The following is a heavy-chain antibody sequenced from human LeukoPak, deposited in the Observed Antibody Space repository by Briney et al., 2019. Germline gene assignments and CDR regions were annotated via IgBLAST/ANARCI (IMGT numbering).Heavy chain of an antibody. D-gene: IGHD3-22*01. J-gene: IGHJ3*02. CDR2: IYYSGST. V-gene: IGHV4-59*01. CDR3: ARLSSGHSGDAFDI. CDR1: GGSFSGYY. Sequence: SETLSLTCAVYGGSFSGYYWSWIRQPPGKGLEWIGYIYYSGSTNYNPSLKSRVTISVDTSKNQFSLKLSSVTAADTAVYYCARLSSGHSGDAFDIWGQGTMVTVSS.